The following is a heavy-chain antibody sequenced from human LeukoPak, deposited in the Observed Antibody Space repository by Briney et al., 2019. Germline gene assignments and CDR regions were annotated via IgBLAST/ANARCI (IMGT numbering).Heavy chain of an antibody. CDR1: GFTFSSYW. CDR3: AVGYDWGDDAFDI. D-gene: IGHD5-12*01. V-gene: IGHV3-74*01. J-gene: IGHJ3*02. Sequence: GGSLRLSCVASGFTFSSYWMHWVRQAPGKGLVWVSRINSDGSSTSYADSVKGRFTISRDNAKNTLYLQMNSLRAEDTAVYYCAVGYDWGDDAFDIWGQGTMVTVSS. CDR2: INSDGSST.